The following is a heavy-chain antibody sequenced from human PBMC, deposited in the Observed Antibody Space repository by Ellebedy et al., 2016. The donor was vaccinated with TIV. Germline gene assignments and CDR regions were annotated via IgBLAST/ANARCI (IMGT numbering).Heavy chain of an antibody. CDR1: GFTFSSYS. D-gene: IGHD2-15*01. J-gene: IGHJ4*02. Sequence: GGSLRLXXAASGFTFSSYSMNWVRQAPGKGLEWVSYISSSSSTIYYADSVKGRFTISRDNAKNSLCLQMDSLRDEDTAVYYCARIGYCGGGSCYDYWGQGTLVTVSS. CDR3: ARIGYCGGGSCYDY. V-gene: IGHV3-48*02. CDR2: ISSSSSTI.